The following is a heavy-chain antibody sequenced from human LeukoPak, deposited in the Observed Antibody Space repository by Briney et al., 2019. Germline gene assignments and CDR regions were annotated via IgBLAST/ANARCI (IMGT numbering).Heavy chain of an antibody. Sequence: PGGSLRLSCAASGFTFSSYGMHWVRQAPGKGLEWVAFIRYDGSNKYYADSVKGRFTISRDNSKNTLYLQMNSLRAEDTAVYYCAKGPWVVAAIREYFQHWGQGTLVTVSS. J-gene: IGHJ1*01. CDR1: GFTFSSYG. CDR2: IRYDGSNK. D-gene: IGHD2-15*01. CDR3: AKGPWVVAAIREYFQH. V-gene: IGHV3-30*02.